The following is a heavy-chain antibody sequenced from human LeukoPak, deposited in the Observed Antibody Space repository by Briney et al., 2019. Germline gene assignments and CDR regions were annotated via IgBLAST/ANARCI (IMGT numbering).Heavy chain of an antibody. CDR1: GFTFSSYA. Sequence: GGSLRLSCAASGFTFSSYAMNWVRQAPGKGLEWVSTISGSGGSTYYADSVKGRFTISRDNSKNTLLLHMNSLRAEDTAVYYCAKGLRYCGGDCYFDYWGQGTLVTVSS. V-gene: IGHV3-23*01. J-gene: IGHJ4*02. CDR3: AKGLRYCGGDCYFDY. D-gene: IGHD2-21*02. CDR2: ISGSGGST.